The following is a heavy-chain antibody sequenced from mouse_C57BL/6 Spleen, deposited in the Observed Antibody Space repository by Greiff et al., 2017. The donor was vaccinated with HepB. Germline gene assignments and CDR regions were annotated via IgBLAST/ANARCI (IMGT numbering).Heavy chain of an antibody. Sequence: VQLQQPGAELVKPGASVKMSCKASGYTFTSYWITWVKQRPGQGLEWIGDIYPGSGSTNYNEKFKSKATLTVDTSSSTAYMQLSSLTSEDSAVYYCARRETAQCYAIDYWGQGTSVTVSS. D-gene: IGHD3-2*02. CDR2: IYPGSGST. J-gene: IGHJ4*01. CDR1: GYTFTSYW. CDR3: ARRETAQCYAIDY. V-gene: IGHV1-55*01.